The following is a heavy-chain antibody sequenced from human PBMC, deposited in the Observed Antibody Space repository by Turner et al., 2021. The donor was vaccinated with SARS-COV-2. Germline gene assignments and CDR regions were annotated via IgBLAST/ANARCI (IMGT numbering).Heavy chain of an antibody. CDR1: GFTFSSYW. CDR2: IKQDGSEK. J-gene: IGHJ3*02. V-gene: IGHV3-7*01. D-gene: IGHD1-26*01. Sequence: EVHLVESGGGLVQPGGSLRLSCAASGFTFSSYWLSWVRQAQGKVREWVANIKQDGSEKYYVDSVKGRFTISRENAKHSLYLKMSSLRAEDTAVYYCAREGGSYYVFDIWGQGTRVTVSS. CDR3: AREGGSYYVFDI.